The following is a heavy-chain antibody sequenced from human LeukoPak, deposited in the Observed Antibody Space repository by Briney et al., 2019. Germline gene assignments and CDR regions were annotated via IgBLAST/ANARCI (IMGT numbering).Heavy chain of an antibody. D-gene: IGHD3-10*01. Sequence: PGGSLRLSCAASGFTFTTYAMSWVRQAPGKGLEWVSGISGSGGLTYYAEYVRGRFTISRDNSKKTLYLQMNSLRAEDTAVYYCAKADRGWGVITKDWGQGTLVTVSS. CDR2: ISGSGGLT. CDR3: AKADRGWGVITKD. J-gene: IGHJ4*02. V-gene: IGHV3-23*01. CDR1: GFTFTTYA.